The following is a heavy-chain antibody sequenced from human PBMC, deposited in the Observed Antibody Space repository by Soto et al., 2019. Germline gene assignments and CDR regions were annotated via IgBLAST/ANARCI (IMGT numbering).Heavy chain of an antibody. Sequence: SEALTVTCAFSGGSISTSNWWSWVRQPPGKGLEWIGEIYHSGSTNYNPSLKSRVTISVDKSKNQFSLKLSSVTAADTAVYYCARIPNIVVVPADIYYGMDVWGQGTPVTVSS. CDR1: GGSISTSNW. V-gene: IGHV4-4*02. CDR2: IYHSGST. J-gene: IGHJ6*01. D-gene: IGHD2-2*01. CDR3: ARIPNIVVVPADIYYGMDV.